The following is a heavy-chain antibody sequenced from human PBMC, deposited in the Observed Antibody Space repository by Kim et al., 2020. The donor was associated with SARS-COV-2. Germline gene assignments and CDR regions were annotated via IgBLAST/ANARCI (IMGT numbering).Heavy chain of an antibody. D-gene: IGHD5-12*01. Sequence: GGSLRLSCVASGFSFGTFDMSWVRQVPGKGLKWVSVIKRPDDSAYYADSVKGRFTVSRDSSRNTLYLQMNSLRADDTAIYYCVKGAWLDYWGQGTLVTIS. CDR3: VKGAWLDY. V-gene: IGHV3-23*01. CDR1: GFSFGTFD. J-gene: IGHJ4*02. CDR2: IKRPDDSA.